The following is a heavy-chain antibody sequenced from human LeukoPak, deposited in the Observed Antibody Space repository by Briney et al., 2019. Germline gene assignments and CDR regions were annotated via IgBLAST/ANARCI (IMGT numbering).Heavy chain of an antibody. CDR1: GGSISSGSYY. D-gene: IGHD1-26*01. Sequence: SETLSLTCTVSGGSISSGSYYWSWIRQPAGKGLEWNGRIYTSGSTNYNPSLKSRVTMSVDTSKNQLSLKLSSVTAADTAVYYCARDGSGSYPPPSWFDPWGQGTLVTVSS. CDR2: IYTSGST. J-gene: IGHJ5*02. CDR3: ARDGSGSYPPPSWFDP. V-gene: IGHV4-61*02.